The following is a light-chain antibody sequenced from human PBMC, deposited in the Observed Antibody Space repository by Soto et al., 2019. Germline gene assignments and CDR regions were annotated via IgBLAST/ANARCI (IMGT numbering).Light chain of an antibody. Sequence: EIVLTQSPGTLSLSPGERATLSCRASQSVSSSYLAWYQQRPGQAPRLLIYGASTRAAGIPDRFGGSGSGTDFTLTISRLEPEDFAVYHCQQYDSLPLTFGGGTKVDIK. CDR2: GAS. V-gene: IGKV3-20*01. J-gene: IGKJ4*01. CDR1: QSVSSSY. CDR3: QQYDSLPLT.